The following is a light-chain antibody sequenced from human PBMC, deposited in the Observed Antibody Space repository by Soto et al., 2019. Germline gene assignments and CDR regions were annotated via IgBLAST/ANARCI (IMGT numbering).Light chain of an antibody. CDR1: QSISSW. V-gene: IGKV1-5*01. CDR2: DAS. J-gene: IGKJ5*01. Sequence: DIQMTQSPSTLSASVGDRGTITCRASQSISSWLAWYQQKPGKAPKLLIYDASSVESGVPSRFSGSGSGTEFTLTISSLQPDDFATYYCQQYNSYSTFGQGTRLEIK. CDR3: QQYNSYST.